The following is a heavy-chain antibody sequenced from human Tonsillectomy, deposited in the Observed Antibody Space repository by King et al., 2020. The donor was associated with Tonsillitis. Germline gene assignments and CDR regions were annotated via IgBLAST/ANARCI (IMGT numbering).Heavy chain of an antibody. V-gene: IGHV4-39*07. Sequence: LQLQESGPGLVKPSETLSLTCYVSGASIRSSHYYWGWIRQPPGKGLEWIGSAYHSGSASYNSSLKSRVTISVDTSKNQFSLNLTSVTAADTAVYYCVRVWDTNNFHWGQGTLVTVSS. J-gene: IGHJ4*02. CDR2: AYHSGSA. CDR3: VRVWDTNNFH. CDR1: GASIRSSHYY. D-gene: IGHD1-1*01.